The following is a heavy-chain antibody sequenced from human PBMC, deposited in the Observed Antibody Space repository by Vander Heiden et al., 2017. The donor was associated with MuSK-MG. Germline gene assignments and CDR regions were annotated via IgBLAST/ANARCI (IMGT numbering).Heavy chain of an antibody. J-gene: IGHJ5*02. CDR1: GFTFSSYS. CDR3: ARGYPPPVAGTENWFDP. Sequence: EVQLVESGGGLVKPGGSLRLSCAASGFTFSSYSMNWVRQAPGKVLELVSSISSSSSYIYYADSVKGRFTISRDNAKNSLYLQMNSLRAEDTAVYYCARGYPPPVAGTENWFDPWGQGTLVTVSS. D-gene: IGHD6-19*01. V-gene: IGHV3-21*03. CDR2: ISSSSSYI.